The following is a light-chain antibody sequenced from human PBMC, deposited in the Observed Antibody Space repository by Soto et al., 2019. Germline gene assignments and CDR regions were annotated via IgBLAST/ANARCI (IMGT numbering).Light chain of an antibody. Sequence: EIVMTQSPATLSVSPGETATLSCRASQRIPNNFLAWFQQKPGLPPRLLISGASTRASGIPDRFSGSGSGTDFALTISRLEPEDFAVYYCQQYGRSPFTFGQGTKLQIK. V-gene: IGKV3-20*01. CDR3: QQYGRSPFT. CDR2: GAS. J-gene: IGKJ2*01. CDR1: QRIPNNF.